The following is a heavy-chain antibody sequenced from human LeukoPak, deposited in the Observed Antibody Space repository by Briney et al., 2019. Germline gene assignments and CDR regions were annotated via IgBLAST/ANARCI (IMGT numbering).Heavy chain of an antibody. J-gene: IGHJ6*03. Sequence: PVGSLRLSCAASGFNFSRYVMNWVRQAPGKGLEWVSALSGSGDTTYYADSVKGRFTISRDNSKNTLYLQMHSLRAEDTAVYYCAKDEAYYDFWSSGRFYYYMDVWGKGITVTVSS. D-gene: IGHD3-3*01. CDR3: AKDEAYYDFWSSGRFYYYMDV. CDR2: LSGSGDTT. V-gene: IGHV3-23*01. CDR1: GFNFSRYV.